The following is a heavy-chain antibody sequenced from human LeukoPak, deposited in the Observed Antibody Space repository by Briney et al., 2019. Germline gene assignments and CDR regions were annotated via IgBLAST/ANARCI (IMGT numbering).Heavy chain of an antibody. CDR3: ASPGEKDYYFDY. J-gene: IGHJ4*02. V-gene: IGHV1-46*01. D-gene: IGHD3-16*01. Sequence: ASVKVSCKASGYTFTSYYMXXXXQAPGQGXXXMGIINPSGGSTSYAQKFQGRVTMTRDTSTSTVYMELSSLRSEDTAVYYCASPGEKDYYFDYWGQGTLVTVSS. CDR1: GYTFTSYY. CDR2: INPSGGST.